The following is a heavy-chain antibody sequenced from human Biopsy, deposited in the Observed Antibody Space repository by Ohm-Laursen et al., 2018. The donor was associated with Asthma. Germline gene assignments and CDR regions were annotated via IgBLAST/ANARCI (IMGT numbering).Heavy chain of an antibody. CDR1: GGTFSSYA. V-gene: IGHV1-69*05. CDR3: ASSIAVADSDAFDI. J-gene: IGHJ3*02. Sequence: ESSVKVSCKASGGTFSSYAISWVRRAPGQGLEWMGGIIPIFGTANYAQKFQGRVIITRDTSASTAYMELSSLRSEGTAVYYCASSIAVADSDAFDIWGQGTMVTVSS. CDR2: IIPIFGTA. D-gene: IGHD6-19*01.